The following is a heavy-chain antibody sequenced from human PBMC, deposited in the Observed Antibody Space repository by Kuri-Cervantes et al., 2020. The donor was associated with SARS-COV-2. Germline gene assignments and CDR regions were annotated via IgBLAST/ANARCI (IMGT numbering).Heavy chain of an antibody. J-gene: IGHJ4*02. V-gene: IGHV3-21*01. D-gene: IGHD5-18*01. CDR1: GFTFSSYS. CDR2: ISNRGNYI. Sequence: GESLKISCVASGFTFSSYSMHWVRQAPGKGLEWVSFISNRGNYIYYADSMKGRFTISRDNAKNSLYLQMNSLRAEDTAVYYCATPRGYSYGPFDYWGQGTLVTVSS. CDR3: ATPRGYSYGPFDY.